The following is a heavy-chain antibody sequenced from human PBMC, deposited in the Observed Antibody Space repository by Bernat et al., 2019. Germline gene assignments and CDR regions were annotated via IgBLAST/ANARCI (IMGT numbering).Heavy chain of an antibody. CDR1: GFTFSSYG. D-gene: IGHD3-9*01. CDR2: ISYDGSNK. J-gene: IGHJ4*02. CDR3: AKDALRYFDWLLHYFDY. Sequence: QVQLVESGEGVVQPGRSLRLSCAASGFTFSSYGMHWVRQAPGKGLEWVAVISYDGSNKYYADSVKGRFTISRDNSKNTLYLQMNSLRAEDTAVYYCAKDALRYFDWLLHYFDYWGQGTLVTVSS. V-gene: IGHV3-30*18.